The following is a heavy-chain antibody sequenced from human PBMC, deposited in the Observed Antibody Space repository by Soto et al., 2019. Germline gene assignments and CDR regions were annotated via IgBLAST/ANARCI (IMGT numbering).Heavy chain of an antibody. D-gene: IGHD6-19*01. V-gene: IGHV3-23*01. CDR3: AKDAPQWLARPYYFDY. CDR1: GFTFSSYA. CDR2: ISGSGGST. J-gene: IGHJ4*02. Sequence: GGSLRLSCAASGFTFSSYAMSWVRQAPGKGLEWVSAISGSGGSTYYADSVKGRFTISRDNSKNTLYLQMNSPRAEDTAVYYCAKDAPQWLARPYYFDYWGQGTLVTVSS.